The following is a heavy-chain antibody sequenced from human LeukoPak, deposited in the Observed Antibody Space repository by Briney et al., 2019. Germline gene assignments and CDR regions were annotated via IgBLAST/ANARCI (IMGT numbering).Heavy chain of an antibody. V-gene: IGHV1-69*05. CDR2: IIPIFGTA. J-gene: IGHJ5*02. D-gene: IGHD2-15*01. CDR1: GGTFSSYA. CDR3: ARTLSRYCSGGSCQQYNWFDP. Sequence: GSSVKVSCKASGGTFSSYAISWVRQAPGQGLEWMAGIIPIFGTANYAQKFQGRVTITTDESTSTAYMELSSLRSEDTAVYYCARTLSRYCSGGSCQQYNWFDPWGQGTLVTVSS.